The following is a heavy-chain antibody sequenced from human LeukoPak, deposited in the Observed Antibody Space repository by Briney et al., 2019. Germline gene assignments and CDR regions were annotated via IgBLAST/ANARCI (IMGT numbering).Heavy chain of an antibody. CDR1: GYTFISYG. D-gene: IGHD6-6*01. V-gene: IGHV1-8*01. CDR3: ARFTTSIAARRNGMDV. Sequence: ASVTVSCTASGYTFISYGINWVRQATGQGLEWMGWMNPNSGNTGYAQKFQGRVTMTRNTSISTAYMELSSLRSEDTAVYYCARFTTSIAARRNGMDVWGQGTTVTVSS. J-gene: IGHJ6*02. CDR2: MNPNSGNT.